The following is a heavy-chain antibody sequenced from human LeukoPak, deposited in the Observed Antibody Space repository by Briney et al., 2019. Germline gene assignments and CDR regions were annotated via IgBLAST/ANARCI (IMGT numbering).Heavy chain of an antibody. CDR1: GFTFSSYA. Sequence: GGSLRLSCAASGFTFSSYAMHWVRQAPGKGLEWVAVISYDGSNKYYADSVKGRFTISRDNSKYTLYLQMNSLRAEDTAVYYCARAGYSSGWSGLDDYWGQGTLVTVSS. J-gene: IGHJ4*02. CDR3: ARAGYSSGWSGLDDY. D-gene: IGHD6-19*01. CDR2: ISYDGSNK. V-gene: IGHV3-30-3*01.